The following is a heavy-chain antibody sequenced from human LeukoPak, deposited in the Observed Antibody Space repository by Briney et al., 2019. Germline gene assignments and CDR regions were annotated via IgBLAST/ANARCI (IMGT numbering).Heavy chain of an antibody. CDR3: ARDDYLVLT. V-gene: IGHV3-21*01. CDR2: ISSSSSYI. CDR1: GYSISSGN. J-gene: IGHJ5*02. D-gene: IGHD3-10*01. Sequence: ETLSLTCTVSGYSISSGNYWGWIRPSPGKGLEWVSSISSSSSYIYYADSVKGRFTISRDNAKNSLYLQMNSLRAEDTAVYYCARDDYLVLTWGQGTLVTVSS.